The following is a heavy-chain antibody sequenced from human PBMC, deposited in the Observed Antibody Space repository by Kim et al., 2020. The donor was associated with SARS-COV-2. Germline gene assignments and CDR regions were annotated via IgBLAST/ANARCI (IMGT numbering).Heavy chain of an antibody. CDR2: YDGSKE. V-gene: IGHV3-33*01. Sequence: YDGSKEDYSDYVKGRFTISRENSRNTMYLQMNSLTAEDTAVYFCARDSAYWGQGTLVTVSS. CDR3: ARDSAY. J-gene: IGHJ4*02.